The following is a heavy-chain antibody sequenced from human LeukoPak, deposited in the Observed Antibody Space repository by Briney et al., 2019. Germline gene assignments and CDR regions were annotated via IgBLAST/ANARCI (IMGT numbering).Heavy chain of an antibody. J-gene: IGHJ4*02. D-gene: IGHD2-21*02. CDR2: ILGDVIT. CDR1: GSTVSSRY. CDR3: ARGESSDCTCIDY. V-gene: IGHV3-53*01. Sequence: GRSLRPSCAASGSTVSSRYMSWVRQAPGKGLEWVSVILGDVITYYADSVKARFTISKDNSQNTVYLQMKSLRAEDTAVYYCARGESSDCTCIDYWGQGTLVSVSS.